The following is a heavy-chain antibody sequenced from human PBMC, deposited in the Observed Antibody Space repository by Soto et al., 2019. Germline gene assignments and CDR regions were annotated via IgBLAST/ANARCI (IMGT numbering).Heavy chain of an antibody. Sequence: PSETLSLTCAVSDGSLSGYFWSWIRQPPGNGLEWIGEINPSGTTNYSPSLKSRVTISGDTSKNQFSLKLRSVTAADTAVYYCARALGLYGSSQGAYYYYYMDVWGKGTTVT. CDR3: ARALGLYGSSQGAYYYYYMDV. V-gene: IGHV4-34*01. CDR1: DGSLSGYF. D-gene: IGHD6-6*01. CDR2: INPSGTT. J-gene: IGHJ6*03.